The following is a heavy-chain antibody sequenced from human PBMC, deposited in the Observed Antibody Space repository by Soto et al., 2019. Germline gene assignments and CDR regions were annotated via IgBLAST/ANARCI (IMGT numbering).Heavy chain of an antibody. D-gene: IGHD4-17*01. CDR1: GFTFSSYS. Sequence: GGSLILSCAASGFTFSSYSMNWVRQAPGKGLEWVSSISSSSSYIYYADSVKGRFTISRDNAKNSLYLQMNSLRAEDTAVYYCANYGDSNFDYWGQGTLVTVSS. V-gene: IGHV3-21*01. J-gene: IGHJ4*02. CDR3: ANYGDSNFDY. CDR2: ISSSSSYI.